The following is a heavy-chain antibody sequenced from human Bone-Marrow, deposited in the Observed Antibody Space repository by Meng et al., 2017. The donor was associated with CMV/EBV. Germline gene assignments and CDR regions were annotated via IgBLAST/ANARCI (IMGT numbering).Heavy chain of an antibody. J-gene: IGHJ6*02. CDR2: IRYDGSNK. CDR1: GFTFSSYG. Sequence: GESLKISCAASGFTFSSYGMHWVRQAPGKGLEWVAFIRYDGSNKYYADSVKGRFTISRDNSKNTLYLQMNSLRAEDTAVYYCAKDPYGGNSYYYYGMDVWGQRTTVTVSS. V-gene: IGHV3-30*02. CDR3: AKDPYGGNSYYYYGMDV. D-gene: IGHD4-23*01.